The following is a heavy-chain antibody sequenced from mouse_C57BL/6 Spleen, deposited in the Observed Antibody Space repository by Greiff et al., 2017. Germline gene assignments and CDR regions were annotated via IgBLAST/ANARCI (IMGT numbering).Heavy chain of an antibody. CDR2: ISSGSSTI. J-gene: IGHJ1*03. CDR1: GFTFSDYG. CDR3: AGGGRVTTWYFDV. Sequence: DVKLVESGGGLVKPGGSLKLSCAASGFTFSDYGMHWVRQAPEKGLEWVAYISSGSSTIYYADTVKGRFTLSRDNAKNTLFLQMTSLRSEDTAMYYCAGGGRVTTWYFDVWGTGTTVTVSS. D-gene: IGHD2-2*01. V-gene: IGHV5-17*01.